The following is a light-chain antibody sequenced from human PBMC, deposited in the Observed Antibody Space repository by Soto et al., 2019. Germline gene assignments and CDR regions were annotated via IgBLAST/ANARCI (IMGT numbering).Light chain of an antibody. CDR2: GAS. CDR3: QQSGSSPWT. Sequence: EIVLTQSPGTLSLSPGERATLSCRASQSVSRNYLVWYQQKPGQPPRILIYGASSRDTGIPDRFSGSGSGTDFTLTISKLEPEDFAVYYCQQSGSSPWTFGQGTKVDIK. V-gene: IGKV3-20*01. CDR1: QSVSRNY. J-gene: IGKJ1*01.